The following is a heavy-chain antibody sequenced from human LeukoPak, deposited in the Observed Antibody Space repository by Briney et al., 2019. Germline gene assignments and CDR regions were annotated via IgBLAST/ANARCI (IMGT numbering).Heavy chain of an antibody. D-gene: IGHD3/OR15-3a*01. CDR2: ISAYNGNT. Sequence: ASVKVSCKASGYTFTSYGISWVRQAPGQGLEWMGWISAYNGNTNYAQKFQGRVTMTTDTSTSTAYMELRSLRSDDTAVYYCARVTLPFWTWDYWGEGTLVTVSS. J-gene: IGHJ4*02. V-gene: IGHV1-18*01. CDR1: GYTFTSYG. CDR3: ARVTLPFWTWDY.